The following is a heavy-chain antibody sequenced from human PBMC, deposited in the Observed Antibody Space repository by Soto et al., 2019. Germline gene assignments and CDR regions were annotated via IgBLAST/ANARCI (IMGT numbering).Heavy chain of an antibody. Sequence: ASVKVSCKASGYTFTGYYMHCVRQAPGQGLEWMGWINPNSGGTNYAQKFQGWVTMTRDTSISTAYMELSRLRSDDTAVYYCAREIWGEAAGRLYYYYYGMDVWGKGTRVTVPS. CDR3: AREIWGEAAGRLYYYYYGMDV. CDR2: INPNSGGT. CDR1: GYTFTGYY. V-gene: IGHV1-2*04. D-gene: IGHD6-13*01. J-gene: IGHJ6*04.